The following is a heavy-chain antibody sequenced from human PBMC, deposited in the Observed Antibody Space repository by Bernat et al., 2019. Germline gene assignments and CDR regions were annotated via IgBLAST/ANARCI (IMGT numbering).Heavy chain of an antibody. D-gene: IGHD3-3*01. CDR3: TTRYYDFWSGYYEAYWYFDL. V-gene: IGHV3-15*01. J-gene: IGHJ2*01. Sequence: EVQLVESGGGLVKPGGSLRLSCAASGFTFSNAWMSWVRQAPGKGLEWVGRIKSKTDGGTTDYAAPVKGRFTISRDDSKNTLYLQMNSLKTEDTAVYYCTTRYYDFWSGYYEAYWYFDLWGRGTLVTVSS. CDR1: GFTFSNAW. CDR2: IKSKTDGGTT.